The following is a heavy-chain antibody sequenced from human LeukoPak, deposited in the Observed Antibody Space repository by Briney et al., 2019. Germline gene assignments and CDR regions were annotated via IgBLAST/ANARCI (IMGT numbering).Heavy chain of an antibody. CDR1: GGSISSHY. J-gene: IGHJ6*02. D-gene: IGHD6-13*01. V-gene: IGHV4-59*11. CDR2: IYSSGST. CDR3: ARDGAAAGVYYYYGMDV. Sequence: SETLSLTCTVSGGSISSHYWSWIRQPPGKGLEWIGYIYSSGSTNYNPSLQSRVTISVDTSKNQFSLKLSSVTAADTAVYYCARDGAAAGVYYYYGMDVWGQGTTVTVSS.